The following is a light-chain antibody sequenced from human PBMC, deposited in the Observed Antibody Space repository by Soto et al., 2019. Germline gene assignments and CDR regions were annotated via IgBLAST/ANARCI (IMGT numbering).Light chain of an antibody. J-gene: IGKJ4*01. CDR1: QSVSSSY. CDR2: GAS. Sequence: EIVLTQSPCTLSLSPGERATLSCRASQSVSSSYLAWYQQKSGLAPRLLIYGASSRATGIPDRFSGSGSGTDFALTISRLEPQDFAVYYCQQYGSSPLVTFGGGTKVEIK. V-gene: IGKV3-20*01. CDR3: QQYGSSPLVT.